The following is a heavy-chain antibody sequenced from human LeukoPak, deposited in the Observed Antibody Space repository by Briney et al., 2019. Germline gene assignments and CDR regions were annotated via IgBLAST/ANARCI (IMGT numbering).Heavy chain of an antibody. D-gene: IGHD5-12*01. CDR1: GYTFTGYY. CDR3: AREGAGYSGSELFDY. V-gene: IGHV1-2*02. CDR2: INPNSGGT. J-gene: IGHJ4*03. Sequence: ASVKVSCKASGYTFTGYYMHWVRQAPGQGLEWMGWINPNSGGTNYAQKFQGRVTMTRDTSISTAYMELSRLRSDDTAVYYCAREGAGYSGSELFDYWGQGTTVTVSS.